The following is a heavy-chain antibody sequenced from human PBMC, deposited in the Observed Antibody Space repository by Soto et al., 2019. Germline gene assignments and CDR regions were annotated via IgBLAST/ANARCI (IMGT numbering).Heavy chain of an antibody. J-gene: IGHJ4*02. V-gene: IGHV4-4*07. CDR3: VRDNVWSGYYSFFDH. CDR2: IYSGGRD. Sequence: KPSETLSLTCTVSGGSISCHFWIWIRQPAGKRMEWIGRIYSGGRDNYNPALKSRVTMSVDTSKNQFSLTLRSVTAADTAVYYCVRDNVWSGYYSFFDHWGQGSLVTVSS. D-gene: IGHD3-3*01. CDR1: GGSISCHF.